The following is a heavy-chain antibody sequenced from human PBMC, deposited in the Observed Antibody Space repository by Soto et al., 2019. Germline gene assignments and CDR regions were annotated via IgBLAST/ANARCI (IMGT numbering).Heavy chain of an antibody. V-gene: IGHV3-23*01. Sequence: GGSLRLSCAASGFTFSSYAMSWVRQAPGKGLEWVSAISGSGGSTYYADSVKGRFTISRDNSKNTLYLQMNSLRAEDTAVYYCAKRGGGYSCGYGEDEGNFDYWGQGTLVTVSS. CDR1: GFTFSSYA. D-gene: IGHD5-18*01. CDR2: ISGSGGST. J-gene: IGHJ4*02. CDR3: AKRGGGYSCGYGEDEGNFDY.